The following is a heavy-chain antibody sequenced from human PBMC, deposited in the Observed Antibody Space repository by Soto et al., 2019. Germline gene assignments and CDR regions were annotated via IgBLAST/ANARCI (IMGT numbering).Heavy chain of an antibody. V-gene: IGHV3-48*02. CDR3: AREGYPFDY. D-gene: IGHD5-12*01. J-gene: IGHJ4*02. CDR1: GFTFSSYS. Sequence: EVQLVESGGGLVQPGGSLRLSCAASGFTFSSYSMNWVCQAPGKRLEWVSYFSSSSSTIYYADSVKGRFTISRDNAKNSLYLQMISLRNEDTAVYYCAREGYPFDYWGQGTLVTVSS. CDR2: FSSSSSTI.